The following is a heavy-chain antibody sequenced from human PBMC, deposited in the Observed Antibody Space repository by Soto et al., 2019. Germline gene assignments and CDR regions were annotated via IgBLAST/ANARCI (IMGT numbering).Heavy chain of an antibody. Sequence: QVQLQEAGPGLVKPSQTLSLTCTVSGGSIGSGGDYWSWIRQHPGKGLEWIGYIYYSGITYYNPSLKSRVTISVDTSKNQFSLKLSSVTAADTAVYYCARSPGYYFDYWGQGTLVTVSS. J-gene: IGHJ4*02. V-gene: IGHV4-31*03. CDR3: ARSPGYYFDY. CDR2: IYYSGIT. CDR1: GGSIGSGGDY.